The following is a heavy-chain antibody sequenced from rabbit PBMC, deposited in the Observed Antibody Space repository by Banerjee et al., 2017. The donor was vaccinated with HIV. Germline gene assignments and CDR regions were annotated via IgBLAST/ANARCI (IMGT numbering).Heavy chain of an antibody. Sequence: QEHLVESGGGLVQPGGSLKVSCKASGFDFSNYGVSWVRQAPGKGLEWIGYIDPVFGSIHYASWVNGRFTISDHNAQNTLYLQLNSLTAADTATYFCVRGMPANLWGQGTLVTVS. D-gene: IGHD4-2*01. CDR1: GFDFSNYG. V-gene: IGHV1S47*01. CDR3: VRGMPANL. J-gene: IGHJ4*01. CDR2: IDPVFGSI.